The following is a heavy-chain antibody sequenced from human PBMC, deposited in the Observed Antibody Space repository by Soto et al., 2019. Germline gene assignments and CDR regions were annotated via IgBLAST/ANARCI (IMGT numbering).Heavy chain of an antibody. J-gene: IGHJ6*02. Sequence: PGGSLRLSCAASGFTFSSYGMHWVRQAPGKGLEWVAVIWYDGRNKYYADSVKGRFTISRDNSKNTLYLQMNSLRAEDTAVYYCARDKAVRYYYYGMDVWGQGTTVTVSS. CDR2: IWYDGRNK. V-gene: IGHV3-33*01. D-gene: IGHD4-4*01. CDR3: ARDKAVRYYYYGMDV. CDR1: GFTFSSYG.